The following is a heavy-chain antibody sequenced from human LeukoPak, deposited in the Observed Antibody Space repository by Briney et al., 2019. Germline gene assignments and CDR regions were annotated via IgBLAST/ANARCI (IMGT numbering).Heavy chain of an antibody. CDR3: ARGWDHSGSATRGAFDL. CDR1: GGSITSGSYY. J-gene: IGHJ4*02. D-gene: IGHD6-19*01. V-gene: IGHV4-61*02. Sequence: ASETLSLTCSVSGGSITSGSYYWNWIRQPAGKGLEWIGRIYTSGSTNYNASLKSRLTISLDTSKNQCSLRLSSVTAADTAIYYCARGWDHSGSATRGAFDLWGQGTLVTVSA. CDR2: IYTSGST.